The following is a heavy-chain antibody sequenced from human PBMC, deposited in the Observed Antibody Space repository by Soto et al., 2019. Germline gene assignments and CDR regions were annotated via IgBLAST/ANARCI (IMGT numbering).Heavy chain of an antibody. J-gene: IGHJ5*02. CDR3: ARGYCSSTSCLNWFDP. D-gene: IGHD2-2*01. CDR2: IIPILGIA. Sequence: ASVKVSCKASGGTFSSYTISWVRQAPGQGLEWMRRIIPILGIANYAQKFQGRVTITADKSTSTAYMELSSLRSEDTAVYYCARGYCSSTSCLNWFDPWGQGTLVTVSS. V-gene: IGHV1-69*02. CDR1: GGTFSSYT.